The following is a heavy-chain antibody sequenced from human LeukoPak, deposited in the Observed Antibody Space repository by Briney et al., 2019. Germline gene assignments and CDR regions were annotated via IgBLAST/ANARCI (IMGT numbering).Heavy chain of an antibody. Sequence: ASVKVSCKASGYTFTGYYMHWVRQAPGQGLEWMGWIHPNSGGTNFAQNFQGRVTMTRDTSISTAYMELSRLISDDTAVYYCARAGPGSGWYFDYWGQGTLVTVSS. V-gene: IGHV1-2*02. J-gene: IGHJ4*02. CDR3: ARAGPGSGWYFDY. D-gene: IGHD6-19*01. CDR2: IHPNSGGT. CDR1: GYTFTGYY.